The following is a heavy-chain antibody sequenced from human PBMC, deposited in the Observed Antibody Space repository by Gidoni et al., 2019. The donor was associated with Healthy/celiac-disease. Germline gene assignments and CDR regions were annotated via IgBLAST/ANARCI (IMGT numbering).Heavy chain of an antibody. Sequence: EVQLVESGGGLVQPGRSLRLSCAASGFTFDDYAMHWVRQAPGKGLEWVSGISWNSGSIGYADSEKGRFTISRDNAKNSLYLQMNSLRAEDTALYYCAKDIRRTTVTSLRAFDIWGQGTMVTVSS. CDR3: AKDIRRTTVTSLRAFDI. V-gene: IGHV3-9*01. CDR2: ISWNSGSI. D-gene: IGHD4-17*01. J-gene: IGHJ3*02. CDR1: GFTFDDYA.